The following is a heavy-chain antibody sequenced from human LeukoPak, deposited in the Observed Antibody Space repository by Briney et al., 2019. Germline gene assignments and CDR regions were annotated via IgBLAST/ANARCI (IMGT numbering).Heavy chain of an antibody. Sequence: GRPLRLTCAPSGFTFSSYSMNWVRQAPGKEMEWVSSISSSSSYIYYADSVKGRFTISRDNAKNSLYLQMNSLRAEDTAVYYCARDLGGSYSYYYYMDVWGKGTTVTASS. CDR1: GFTFSSYS. CDR3: ARDLGGSYSYYYYMDV. D-gene: IGHD1-26*01. CDR2: ISSSSSYI. J-gene: IGHJ6*03. V-gene: IGHV3-21*01.